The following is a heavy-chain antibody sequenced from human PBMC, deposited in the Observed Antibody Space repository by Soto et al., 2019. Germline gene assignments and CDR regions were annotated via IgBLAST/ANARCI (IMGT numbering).Heavy chain of an antibody. CDR2: MGAHSGHT. CDR3: GREGQQLAQEDYYQCNGVDV. Sequence: QFQLVQSGAEVKKPWASVKVSCKASGYTFTRSGISWVRQAPGHGIEWMGWMGAHSGHTRPSQKFQGRLTMTTNASMNTASIDWMSLTSGDTAFYYCGREGQQLAQEDYYQCNGVDVWGQGTTVIVSS. V-gene: IGHV1-18*01. D-gene: IGHD6-13*01. CDR1: GYTFTRSG. J-gene: IGHJ6*02.